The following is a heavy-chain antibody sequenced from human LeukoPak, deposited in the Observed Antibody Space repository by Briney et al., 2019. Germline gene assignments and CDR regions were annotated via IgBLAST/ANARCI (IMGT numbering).Heavy chain of an antibody. D-gene: IGHD3-10*01. Sequence: SETLSLTGAVSGYSISSGYYLGWIRQPAGEGLEWIGSIYHSGSTYYNPSLKSRVTISVDTSKNQFSLQLSSVTAADTAVYYCARGAGDYYGSGSNIFDYWGQGTLVTVSS. CDR1: GYSISSGYY. CDR3: ARGAGDYYGSGSNIFDY. V-gene: IGHV4-38-2*01. J-gene: IGHJ4*02. CDR2: IYHSGST.